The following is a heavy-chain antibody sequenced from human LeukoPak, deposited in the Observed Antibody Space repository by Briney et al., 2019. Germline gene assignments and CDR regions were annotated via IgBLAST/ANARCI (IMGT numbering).Heavy chain of an antibody. Sequence: PGGSLRLSCAASGFTFSSYSMNWVRRAPGKGLEWVSSISSSSSYIYYADSVKGRFTISRDNAKNSLYLQMNSLRAEDTAVYYCAREARLGELSPSGYWGQGTLVTVSS. V-gene: IGHV3-21*01. J-gene: IGHJ4*02. CDR3: AREARLGELSPSGY. CDR1: GFTFSSYS. CDR2: ISSSSSYI. D-gene: IGHD3-16*02.